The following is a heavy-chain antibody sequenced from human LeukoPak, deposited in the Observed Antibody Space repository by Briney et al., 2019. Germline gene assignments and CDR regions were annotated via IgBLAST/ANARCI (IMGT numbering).Heavy chain of an antibody. D-gene: IGHD3-10*01. V-gene: IGHV1-8*01. CDR3: ARELNVLLWFGEGGAFDI. CDR2: MNPNSGNT. CDR1: GYTFTSYD. J-gene: IGHJ3*02. Sequence: ASVKVSCKASGYTFTSYDINWVRQATGQGLEWMGWMNPNSGNTGYAQKFQGRVTMTRDTSTSTVYMELSSLRSEDTAVYYCARELNVLLWFGEGGAFDIWGQGTMVTVSS.